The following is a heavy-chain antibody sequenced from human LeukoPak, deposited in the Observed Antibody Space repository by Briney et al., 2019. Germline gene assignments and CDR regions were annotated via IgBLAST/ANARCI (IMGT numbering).Heavy chain of an antibody. CDR2: ISHSGSTI. CDR1: GFTFSSYE. Sequence: PGGSLRLSCAASGFTFSSYEMNWVRQAPGKGLEWVSYISHSGSTIYYADSVKGRFTISRDNAKSSLYLRMNSLRAEDTAVYYCSREGQIASPFDYWGQGTLVTVSS. V-gene: IGHV3-48*03. CDR3: SREGQIASPFDY. J-gene: IGHJ4*02.